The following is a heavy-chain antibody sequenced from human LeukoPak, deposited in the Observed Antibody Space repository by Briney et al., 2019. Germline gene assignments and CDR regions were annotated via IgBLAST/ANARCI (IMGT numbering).Heavy chain of an antibody. CDR1: GFTFSSYA. Sequence: GGSLRLSCAASGFTFSSYAMHWVRQAPGKGLEWVAVISYDGSNKYYADSVKGRFTISRDNSENTLYLQMNSLRAEDTAVYYCARGGLGDYVWGSYRYGPEDAFDIWGQGTMVTVSS. V-gene: IGHV3-30*04. CDR3: ARGGLGDYVWGSYRYGPEDAFDI. CDR2: ISYDGSNK. J-gene: IGHJ3*02. D-gene: IGHD3-16*02.